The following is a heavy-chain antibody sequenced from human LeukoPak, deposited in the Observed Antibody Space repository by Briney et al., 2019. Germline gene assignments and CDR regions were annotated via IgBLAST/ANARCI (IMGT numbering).Heavy chain of an antibody. V-gene: IGHV3-23*01. CDR1: GFSLSSYA. D-gene: IGHD3-10*02. CDR3: ARDLCWGCFDD. Sequence: GGSLRLSCTVSGFSLSSYAMSWVRRAPGKGLEWVSAITSSGGSTYYGDSVKGRFTISRDNSRNTLYLQMNSLRVDDTAVYYCARDLCWGCFDDWGQGNLVTVSS. CDR2: ITSSGGST. J-gene: IGHJ4*02.